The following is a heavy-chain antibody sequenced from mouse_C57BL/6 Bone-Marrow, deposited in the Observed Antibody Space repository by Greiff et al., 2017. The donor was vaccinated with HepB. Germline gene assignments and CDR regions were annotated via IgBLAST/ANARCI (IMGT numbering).Heavy chain of an antibody. V-gene: IGHV5-2*03. Sequence: EVKLEESGGGLVQPGESLKLSCESNEYEFPSHDMSWVRKTPDKRLELVAAINSDGGSTYYPDTMERRFIISRDNTKKTLYLQMSSLRSEDTALYYCARQPYIVAPDYWGQGTTLTVSS. CDR1: EYEFPSHD. J-gene: IGHJ2*01. CDR3: ARQPYIVAPDY. D-gene: IGHD1-1*01. CDR2: INSDGGST.